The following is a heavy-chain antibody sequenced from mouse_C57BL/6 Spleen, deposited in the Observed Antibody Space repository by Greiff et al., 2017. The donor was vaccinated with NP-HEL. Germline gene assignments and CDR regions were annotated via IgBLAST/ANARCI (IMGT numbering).Heavy chain of an antibody. D-gene: IGHD2-4*01. V-gene: IGHV1-15*01. CDR1: GYTFTDYE. J-gene: IGHJ2*01. Sequence: QVQLKQSGAELVRPGASVTLSCKASGYTFTDYEMHWVKQTPVHGLEWIGAIDPETGGTAYNQKFKGKAILTADKSSSTAYMELRSLTSEDSAVYYCTSYDFRRGYFDYWGQGTTLTVSS. CDR3: TSYDFRRGYFDY. CDR2: IDPETGGT.